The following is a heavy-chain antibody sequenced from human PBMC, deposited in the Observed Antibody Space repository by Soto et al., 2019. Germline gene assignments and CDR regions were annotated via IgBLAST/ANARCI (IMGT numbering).Heavy chain of an antibody. Sequence: PGGSLRLSCAASGFTFSSYVMHWVRQAPGKGLEWVAVISYDGSNKYYADSVKGRFTISRDNSKNTLYLQMNSLRAEDTAVYYCAKEGGSGSYPQVAFDIWGQGTMVTVSS. CDR1: GFTFSSYV. D-gene: IGHD1-26*01. J-gene: IGHJ3*02. CDR3: AKEGGSGSYPQVAFDI. CDR2: ISYDGSNK. V-gene: IGHV3-30*18.